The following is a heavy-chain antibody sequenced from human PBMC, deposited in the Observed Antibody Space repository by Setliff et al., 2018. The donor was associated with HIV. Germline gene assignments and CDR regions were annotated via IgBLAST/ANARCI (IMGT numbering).Heavy chain of an antibody. CDR2: IYYSGST. V-gene: IGHV4-31*03. CDR3: ARAALTSVTTGFLDWYFDL. J-gene: IGHJ2*01. CDR1: GASISSGGYY. Sequence: KTSETLSLTCTVSGASISSGGYYWSWIRQHPGKGLEWIAYIYYSGSTYYNPSPKSRVTISVDTSKNHFSLKLSSVTAADTAVYYCARAALTSVTTGFLDWYFDLWGRGTLVTVSS. D-gene: IGHD4-17*01.